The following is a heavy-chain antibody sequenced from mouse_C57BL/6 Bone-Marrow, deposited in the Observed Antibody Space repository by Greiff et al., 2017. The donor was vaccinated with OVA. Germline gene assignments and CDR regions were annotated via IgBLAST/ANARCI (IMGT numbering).Heavy chain of an antibody. CDR1: GYTFTNYW. J-gene: IGHJ1*03. CDR2: IYPGGGYT. Sequence: VQLQQSGAELVRPGTSVKMSCKASGYTFTNYWIGWAKQRPGPGLEWIGDIYPGGGYTNYHEKFKGKATLTAAQSYSTAQHRLPSDDSAIYSCARMYYYGSSHWYFDVWGTGTTVTVSS. CDR3: ARMYYYGSSHWYFDV. V-gene: IGHV1-63*01. D-gene: IGHD1-1*01.